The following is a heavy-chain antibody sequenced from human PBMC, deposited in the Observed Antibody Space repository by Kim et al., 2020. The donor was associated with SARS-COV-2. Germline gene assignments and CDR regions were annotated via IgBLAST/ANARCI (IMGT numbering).Heavy chain of an antibody. V-gene: IGHV3-48*01. Sequence: GGSLRLSCAASGFTFRSYSMMWVRQAPGKGLEWISYINSRGVSIFYAGSVEGRFTISRDNTEKSLYLQIDSPRAEDTAVYYCARASGYEPTSYFYGLDVWGQGTTVTVSS. CDR3: ARASGYEPTSYFYGLDV. J-gene: IGHJ6*02. CDR2: INSRGVSI. CDR1: GFTFRSYS. D-gene: IGHD5-12*01.